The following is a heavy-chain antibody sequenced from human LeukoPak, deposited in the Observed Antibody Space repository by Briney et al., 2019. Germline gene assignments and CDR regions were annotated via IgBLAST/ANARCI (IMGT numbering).Heavy chain of an antibody. CDR1: GFTFSAYA. CDR2: ISGSGGST. V-gene: IGHV3-23*01. CDR3: ARARSPRGYSSGWYDY. D-gene: IGHD6-19*01. J-gene: IGHJ4*02. Sequence: PGGSLRLSCEASGFTFSAYAMTWVRQAPGKGLEWVSSISGSGGSTYYADSVKGRFTISRDNSKNTLYLQMNSLRAEDTAVYYCARARSPRGYSSGWYDYWGQGTLVTVSS.